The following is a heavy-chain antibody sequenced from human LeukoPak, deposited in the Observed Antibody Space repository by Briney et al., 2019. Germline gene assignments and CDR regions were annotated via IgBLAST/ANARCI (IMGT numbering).Heavy chain of an antibody. Sequence: PGGSLRLSCAASGFTFSSYSMNWVRQAPGKGLEWVSSISSSSSYIYYADSVKGRFTISRDNAKNSLYLQMNSLRAEDTAVYYCARVSYDFWSGYYNYYYYYMDVWGKGTTVTVSS. D-gene: IGHD3-3*01. J-gene: IGHJ6*03. CDR2: ISSSSSYI. V-gene: IGHV3-21*01. CDR3: ARVSYDFWSGYYNYYYYYMDV. CDR1: GFTFSSYS.